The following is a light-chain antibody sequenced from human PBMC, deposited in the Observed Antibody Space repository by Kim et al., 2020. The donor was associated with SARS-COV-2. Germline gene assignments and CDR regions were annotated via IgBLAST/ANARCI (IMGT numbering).Light chain of an antibody. J-gene: IGKJ1*01. Sequence: ASVGDRVTITCRASQVINNYLAWYQQKPGKAPTVLIYGASTLLSGVPPRFSGSGSGTDFTLTISSLQPEDVATYYCQKYDSAPWTFGHGTKVDIK. V-gene: IGKV1-27*01. CDR1: QVINNY. CDR3: QKYDSAPWT. CDR2: GAS.